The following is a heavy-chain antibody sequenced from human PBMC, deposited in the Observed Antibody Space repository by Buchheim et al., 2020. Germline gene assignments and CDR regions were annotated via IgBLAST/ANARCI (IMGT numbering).Heavy chain of an antibody. CDR2: IKQDGSEK. D-gene: IGHD6-13*01. CDR1: GFTFSSYW. J-gene: IGHJ6*02. CDR3: ASLHIAAADNYYYYGMDV. Sequence: EVQLVESGGGLVQPGGSLRLSCAASGFTFSSYWMSWVRQAPGKGLEWVANIKQDGSEKYYVDSVKGRFNISRDNAKNSLYLQMNSLRAEDTAVYYCASLHIAAADNYYYYGMDVWGQGTT. V-gene: IGHV3-7*01.